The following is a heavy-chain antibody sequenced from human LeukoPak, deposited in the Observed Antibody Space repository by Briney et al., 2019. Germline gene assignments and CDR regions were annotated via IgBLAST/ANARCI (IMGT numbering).Heavy chain of an antibody. CDR1: GFTFSSYW. D-gene: IGHD2-2*02. CDR3: ATTQGYCSSTSCYNWYFDL. CDR2: INSDGSST. J-gene: IGHJ2*01. V-gene: IGHV3-74*01. Sequence: GGSLRLSCAASGFTFSSYWMHWVRQAPGKGLVWVSRINSDGSSTSYADSVKGRFTISRDNAKNTLYLQMNSLRAEDTAVYYYATTQGYCSSTSCYNWYFDLWGRGTLVTVSS.